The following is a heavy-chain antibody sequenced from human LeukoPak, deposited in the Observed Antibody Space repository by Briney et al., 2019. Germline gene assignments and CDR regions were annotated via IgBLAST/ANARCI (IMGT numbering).Heavy chain of an antibody. Sequence: GGSLRLSCAASGFTFSSYGMSWVRQAPGKGLEWVSTVTGSGGSTYYADSVKGRFTISRDNSKNTLYLQMNSLRAEDTAVYYCAKAVDGSGSYYYYYYMDVWGKGTTVTVSS. CDR2: VTGSGGST. D-gene: IGHD3-10*01. CDR1: GFTFSSYG. CDR3: AKAVDGSGSYYYYYYMDV. J-gene: IGHJ6*03. V-gene: IGHV3-23*01.